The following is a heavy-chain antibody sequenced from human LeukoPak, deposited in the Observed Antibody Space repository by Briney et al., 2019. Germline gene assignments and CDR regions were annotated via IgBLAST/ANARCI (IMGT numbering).Heavy chain of an antibody. V-gene: IGHV3-48*03. CDR1: GFTFSSYE. CDR2: ISSSGSTI. Sequence: GGSLRLSCAASGFTFSSYEMNWVRQAPGKGLEWVSYISSSGSTIYYADSVKGRFTISRDNAKNSLYLQMNSLRAEDTAVYYCAKYSSGAHYFDYWGQGTLVTVSS. CDR3: AKYSSGAHYFDY. J-gene: IGHJ4*02. D-gene: IGHD2-15*01.